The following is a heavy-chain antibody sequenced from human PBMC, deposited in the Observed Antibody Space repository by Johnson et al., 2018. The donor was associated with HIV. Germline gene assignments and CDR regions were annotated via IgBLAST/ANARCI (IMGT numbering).Heavy chain of an antibody. J-gene: IGHJ3*02. D-gene: IGHD4-23*01. CDR3: ARQATVVSGDAFDI. V-gene: IGHV3-13*01. Sequence: VQLVESGGGVVQPGGSLRLSCAASGFTFSSYDMHWVRQATGKGLEWVSAIGTAGDTYYPGSVKGRFTISRENAKNSLYLQMNSLRAGDTAVYYCARQATVVSGDAFDIWGQGTMVTVSS. CDR2: IGTAGDT. CDR1: GFTFSSYD.